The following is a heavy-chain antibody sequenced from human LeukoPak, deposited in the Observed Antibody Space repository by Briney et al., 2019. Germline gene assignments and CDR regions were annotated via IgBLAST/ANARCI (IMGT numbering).Heavy chain of an antibody. CDR2: INPNSGGT. J-gene: IGHJ4*02. Sequence: ASVKVSCKASGYTFTGYYMHWVRQAPGQGLEWMGWINPNSGGTNYAQKFQGRVTMTRDTSISTAYMELSRLRSDDTAVYYCARGQEYDFWSGYTHTHSDYWGQGTLVTVSS. CDR3: ARGQEYDFWSGYTHTHSDY. CDR1: GYTFTGYY. D-gene: IGHD3-3*01. V-gene: IGHV1-2*02.